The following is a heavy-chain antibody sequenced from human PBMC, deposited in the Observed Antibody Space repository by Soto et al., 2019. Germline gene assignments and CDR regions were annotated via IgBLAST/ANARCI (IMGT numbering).Heavy chain of an antibody. CDR2: INHSGST. CDR3: ARGRRYYDSSGYPLRYYFDY. Sequence: PSDTLSLTCAVYGGSFSGYYWSWIRQPPGKGLEWIGEINHSGSTNYNPSLKSRVTISVDTSKNQFSLKLSSVTAADRAVYYCARGRRYYDSSGYPLRYYFDYWGQGTLVTVSS. D-gene: IGHD3-22*01. CDR1: GGSFSGYY. J-gene: IGHJ4*02. V-gene: IGHV4-34*01.